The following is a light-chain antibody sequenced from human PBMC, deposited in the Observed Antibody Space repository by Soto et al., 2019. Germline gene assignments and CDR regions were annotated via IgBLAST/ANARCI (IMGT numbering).Light chain of an antibody. CDR2: GAS. CDR3: QQYGDSPVT. Sequence: EIVLTQSPGTLSLSPGERATLSCRASQSVRSSYSAWCQQKPGQAPRLLIYGASSRATDIPDRFSGSGSGTDFTLTISRLEPEDFAVYYCQQYGDSPVTFGQGTRLEIK. V-gene: IGKV3-20*01. J-gene: IGKJ5*01. CDR1: QSVRSSY.